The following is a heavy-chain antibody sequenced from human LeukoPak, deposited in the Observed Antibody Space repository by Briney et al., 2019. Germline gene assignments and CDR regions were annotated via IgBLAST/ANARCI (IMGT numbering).Heavy chain of an antibody. CDR3: TTGGYYDYVWGTEGFDY. V-gene: IGHV3-15*01. D-gene: IGHD3-16*01. CDR2: IKSKTDGGTT. Sequence: GGSLRLSCAASGFTFSNAWMSWFRQAPGKGLEWVGRIKSKTDGGTTDYAAPVKGRFTISRDDSKNTLYLQMNSLKTEDTAVYYCTTGGYYDYVWGTEGFDYWGQGTLVTVSS. CDR1: GFTFSNAW. J-gene: IGHJ4*02.